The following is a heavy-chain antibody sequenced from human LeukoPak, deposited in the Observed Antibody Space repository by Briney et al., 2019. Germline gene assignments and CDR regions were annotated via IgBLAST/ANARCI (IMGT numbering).Heavy chain of an antibody. V-gene: IGHV3-30*18. J-gene: IGHJ4*02. D-gene: IGHD3-22*01. CDR1: GFTFSSYG. CDR3: AKGGDSSGYYFDY. Sequence: GGSLRLSCAASGFTFSSYGMHWVGQAPGKGLEWVAVISYDGSNKYYADSVKGRFTISRDNSKNTLYLQMNSLRAEDTAVYYCAKGGDSSGYYFDYWGQGTLVTVSS. CDR2: ISYDGSNK.